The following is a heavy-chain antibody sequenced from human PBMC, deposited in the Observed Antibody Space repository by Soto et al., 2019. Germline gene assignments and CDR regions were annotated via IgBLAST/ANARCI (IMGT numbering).Heavy chain of an antibody. CDR3: AKGGSGSYSNAFDI. J-gene: IGHJ3*02. Sequence: ASETLSLTCAVSGGSIRSGGYSWSWIRKPPGKGLEWIGYIYHSGSTYYNPSLKSRVTISVDRSKNQFSLKLSSVTAADTAVYYCAKGGSGSYSNAFDIWGQGTMVTVSS. CDR2: IYHSGST. D-gene: IGHD3-10*01. CDR1: GGSIRSGGYS. V-gene: IGHV4-30-2*01.